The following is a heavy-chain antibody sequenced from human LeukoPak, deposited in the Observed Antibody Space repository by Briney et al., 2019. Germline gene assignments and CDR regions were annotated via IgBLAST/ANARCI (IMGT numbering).Heavy chain of an antibody. CDR1: GGSFSGYY. Sequence: SETLSLTCAVYGGSFSGYYWSWIRQPPGKGLEWIGSIYYSGSTYYNPSLKSRVTISVDTSKNQFSLKLSSVTAADTAVYYCARDQGGYYYDSSGYYEAPGLFDYWGQGTLVTVSS. V-gene: IGHV4-34*01. D-gene: IGHD3-22*01. J-gene: IGHJ4*02. CDR2: IYYSGST. CDR3: ARDQGGYYYDSSGYYEAPGLFDY.